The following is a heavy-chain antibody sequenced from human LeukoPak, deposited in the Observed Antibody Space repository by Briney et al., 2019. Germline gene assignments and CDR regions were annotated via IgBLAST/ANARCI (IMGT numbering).Heavy chain of an antibody. V-gene: IGHV3-48*01. J-gene: IGHJ5*02. CDR1: GFTFSSYS. D-gene: IGHD6-13*01. CDR2: ISSSSSTI. Sequence: GGSLRLSCAASGFTFSSYSMNWDRQAPGKGLEWVSYISSSSSTIYYADSVKGRFTISRDNAKNSLYLQMNSLRAEDTAVYYCARDGWGYSSSWYEFDPWGQGTLVTVSS. CDR3: ARDGWGYSSSWYEFDP.